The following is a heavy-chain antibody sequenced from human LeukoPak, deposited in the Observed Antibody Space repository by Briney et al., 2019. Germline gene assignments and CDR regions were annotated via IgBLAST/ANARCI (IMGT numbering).Heavy chain of an antibody. CDR2: IYPGDSDT. CDR3: ARQTGYNWNYAVDY. CDR1: GXSFTSYW. D-gene: IGHD1-7*01. Sequence: GESLKISSKGSGXSFTSYWIGWVRQMPGKGLEWMVIIYPGDSDTRYSPSFQGQVTISADKSISTAYLQWSSLKASDTAMYYCARQTGYNWNYAVDYWGQGTLVTVSS. J-gene: IGHJ4*02. V-gene: IGHV5-51*01.